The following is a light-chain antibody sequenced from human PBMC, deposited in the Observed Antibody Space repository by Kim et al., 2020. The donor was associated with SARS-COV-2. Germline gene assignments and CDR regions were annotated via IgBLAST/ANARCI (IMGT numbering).Light chain of an antibody. J-gene: IGLJ3*02. CDR3: STWDDGLKGWV. V-gene: IGLV1-44*01. CDR1: RSRNEDNT. CDR2: TND. Sequence: GQRVAISCSGSRSRNEDNTVNWYEQLQGTAPTPHIQTNDQRPSGVPDRFSASKSGTSASLAISGLQSEDEADYYCSTWDDGLKGWVFGGGTKVTVL.